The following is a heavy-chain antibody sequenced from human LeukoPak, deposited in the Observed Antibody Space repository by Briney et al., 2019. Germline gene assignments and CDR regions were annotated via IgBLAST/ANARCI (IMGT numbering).Heavy chain of an antibody. J-gene: IGHJ4*02. Sequence: ASVKVSCKVSGYTLTELSMHWVRQAPGKGLEWMGGFDPEDGETIYAQKFQGRVTMTEDTSTDTAYMELSSLRSEDTAVYYCATDIPTRRYPTVTTLDYWGQGTLVTVSS. CDR1: GYTLTELS. D-gene: IGHD4-17*01. CDR3: ATDIPTRRYPTVTTLDY. CDR2: FDPEDGET. V-gene: IGHV1-24*01.